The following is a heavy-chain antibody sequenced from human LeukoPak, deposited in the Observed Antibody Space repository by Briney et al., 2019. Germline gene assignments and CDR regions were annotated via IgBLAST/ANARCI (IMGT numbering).Heavy chain of an antibody. CDR1: GGSISTSNYY. Sequence: SETLSLTCTVSGGSISTSNYYWGWIRQPPGKGLEWIGEINHSGSTNYNPSLKSRVTISVDTSKNQFSLKLSSVTAADTAVYYCARRTRTYYYDSSGYYLDYWGQGTLVTVSS. J-gene: IGHJ4*02. D-gene: IGHD3-22*01. CDR3: ARRTRTYYYDSSGYYLDY. V-gene: IGHV4-39*07. CDR2: INHSGST.